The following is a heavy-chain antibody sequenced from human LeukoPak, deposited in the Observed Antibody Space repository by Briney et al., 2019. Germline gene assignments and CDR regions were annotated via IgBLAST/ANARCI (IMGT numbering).Heavy chain of an antibody. Sequence: GGSLRLSCAASGFTFSSYAMSWVRQAPGKGLEWVSASSGSGGSTYYADSVKGRFTISRDNSKNTLYLQMNSLRAEDTAVYYCASCSSTSCYNWFDPWGQGTLVTVSS. CDR2: SSGSGGST. D-gene: IGHD2-2*01. CDR3: ASCSSTSCYNWFDP. V-gene: IGHV3-23*01. CDR1: GFTFSSYA. J-gene: IGHJ5*02.